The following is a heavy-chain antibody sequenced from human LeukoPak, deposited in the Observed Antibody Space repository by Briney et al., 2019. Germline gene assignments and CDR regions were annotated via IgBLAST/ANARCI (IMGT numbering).Heavy chain of an antibody. J-gene: IGHJ3*02. V-gene: IGHV1-18*01. CDR2: ISGYNGKT. D-gene: IGHD2-15*01. CDR3: ARVICSGDSCYPPSAVDI. CDR1: GYTFNSHY. Sequence: ASVKVSCKTSGYTFNSHYVGWVRQAPGHGLEWMGWISGYNGKTNYAQKLQGRVTMTTDTSTTTAYMELRSLRSDDTAVYYCARVICSGDSCYPPSAVDIWGQGTMVTVSS.